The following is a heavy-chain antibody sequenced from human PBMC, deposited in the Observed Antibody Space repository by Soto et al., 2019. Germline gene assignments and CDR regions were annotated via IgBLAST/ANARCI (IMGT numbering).Heavy chain of an antibody. Sequence: VGSLRLSCTASGFTFSSYSMNWVRQAPGKGLEWVSYISSSSSTIYYADSVKGRFTISRDNAKNSLYLQMNSLRDEDTAVYYCASTSDEGAVAGTEWFDPWGQGTLVTVSS. CDR3: ASTSDEGAVAGTEWFDP. CDR2: ISSSSSTI. J-gene: IGHJ5*02. D-gene: IGHD6-19*01. CDR1: GFTFSSYS. V-gene: IGHV3-48*02.